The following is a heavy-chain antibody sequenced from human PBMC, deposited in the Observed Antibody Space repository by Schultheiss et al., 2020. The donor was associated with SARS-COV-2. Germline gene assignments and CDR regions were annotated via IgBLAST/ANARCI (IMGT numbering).Heavy chain of an antibody. Sequence: SVKVSCKASGGTFSSYAISWVRQAPGQGLEWMGGIIPIFGTANYAQKFQGRVTITADKSTSTAYMELSSLRSEDTAVYYCARFNYDFWSGYSKGPYGMDVWGQGTTVTVSS. CDR2: IIPIFGTA. CDR1: GGTFSSYA. V-gene: IGHV1-69*06. J-gene: IGHJ6*02. D-gene: IGHD3-3*01. CDR3: ARFNYDFWSGYSKGPYGMDV.